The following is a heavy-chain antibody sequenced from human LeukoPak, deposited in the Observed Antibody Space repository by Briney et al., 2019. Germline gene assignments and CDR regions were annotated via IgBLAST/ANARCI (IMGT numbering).Heavy chain of an antibody. V-gene: IGHV4-31*02. CDR1: GFTFSSYAMH. CDR2: IYYSGST. J-gene: IGHJ1*01. D-gene: IGHD6-19*01. Sequence: LRLSCAASGFTFSSYAMHWIRQHPGKGLEWIGYIYYSGSTYYNPSLKSRVTISVDTSKNQFSLKLSSVTAADTAVYYCVSGSSGWLYFQHWGQGTLVTVSS. CDR3: VSGSSGWLYFQH.